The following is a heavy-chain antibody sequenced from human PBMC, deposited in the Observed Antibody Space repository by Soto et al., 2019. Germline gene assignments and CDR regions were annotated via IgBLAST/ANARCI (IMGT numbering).Heavy chain of an antibody. CDR2: IYYSGST. Sequence: PSETLSLTCTVSGGSISSYYWSWIRQPPGKGLEWIGYIYYSGSTNYNPSLKSRVTISVDTSKNQFSLKLTSVTAADTAVYSWPGYGLGSSVYSWGLGTLVTVSS. D-gene: IGHD3-10*01. J-gene: IGHJ4*02. CDR1: GGSISSYY. V-gene: IGHV4-59*08. CDR3: PGYGLGSSVYS.